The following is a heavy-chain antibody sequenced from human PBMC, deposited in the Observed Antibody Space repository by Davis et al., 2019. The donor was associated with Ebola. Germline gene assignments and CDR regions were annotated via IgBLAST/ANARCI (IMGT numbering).Heavy chain of an antibody. J-gene: IGHJ4*02. D-gene: IGHD1-26*01. V-gene: IGHV4-59*08. CDR2: IYYLGST. CDR3: AIKVGATNFDY. CDR1: GGSMTAYY. Sequence: SETLSLTCTVSGGSMTAYYWSWIRQSTGRGLEWIGYIYYLGSTIYNPSLQSRVTISVDTSKNQFSLKLSSVTAADTAVYYCAIKVGATNFDYWGQGTLVTVSS.